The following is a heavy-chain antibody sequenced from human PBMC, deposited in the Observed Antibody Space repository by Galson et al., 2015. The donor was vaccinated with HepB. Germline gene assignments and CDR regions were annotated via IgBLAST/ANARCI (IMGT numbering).Heavy chain of an antibody. CDR3: ARDRRGESRLNSYGFPIYYYGMDV. CDR1: GFTFSSYS. D-gene: IGHD5-18*01. V-gene: IGHV3-48*01. J-gene: IGHJ6*02. Sequence: SLRLSCAASGFTFSSYSMNWVRQAPGKGLEWVSYISSSSSTIYYADSVKGRFTISRDNAKNSLYLQMNSLRAEDTAVYYCARDRRGESRLNSYGFPIYYYGMDVWGQGTTVTVSS. CDR2: ISSSSSTI.